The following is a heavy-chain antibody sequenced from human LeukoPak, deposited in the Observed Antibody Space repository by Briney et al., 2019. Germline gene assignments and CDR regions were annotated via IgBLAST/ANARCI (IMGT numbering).Heavy chain of an antibody. CDR2: INHSGST. J-gene: IGHJ5*02. D-gene: IGHD3-9*01. Sequence: SETLSLTCTVSGGSITSYYWSCIRQPPGKGLEWIGEINHSGSTNYNPSLKSRVTISVDTSKNQFSLKLSSVTAADTAVYYCASRYDILTSDWFDPWGQGTLVTVSS. CDR1: GGSITSYY. CDR3: ASRYDILTSDWFDP. V-gene: IGHV4-34*01.